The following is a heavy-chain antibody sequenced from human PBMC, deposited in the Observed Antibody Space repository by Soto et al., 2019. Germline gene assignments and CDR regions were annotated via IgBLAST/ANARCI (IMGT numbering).Heavy chain of an antibody. CDR1: GFSLSSRGEG. Sequence: QITLKESGPTLVKPTQTLTLTCTFSGFSLSSRGEGVGWIRQPRGKPLEWLAHIYWDDDKSYSPSLESTLTITKDTSKNQVVIRMTDMEHVDTATYYCAHRPGSGRLEFDYWGQGALVTVSS. D-gene: IGHD3-10*01. V-gene: IGHV2-5*02. CDR2: IYWDDDK. J-gene: IGHJ4*02. CDR3: AHRPGSGRLEFDY.